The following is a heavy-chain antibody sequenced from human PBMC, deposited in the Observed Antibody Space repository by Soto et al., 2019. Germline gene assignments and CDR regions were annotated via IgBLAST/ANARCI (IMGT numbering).Heavy chain of an antibody. CDR2: INHSGST. Sequence: QVQLQQWGAGLLKPSETLSLTCAVYGGSFSGYYWTWIRQPPGTGLEWIGEINHSGSTNYNPSLKSRVTISVGTSKNPFSLKLTSVTAAYTAVYYCARDKITGLFDYWGQGTLVTVSS. CDR3: ARDKITGLFDY. D-gene: IGHD2-8*02. J-gene: IGHJ4*02. V-gene: IGHV4-34*01. CDR1: GGSFSGYY.